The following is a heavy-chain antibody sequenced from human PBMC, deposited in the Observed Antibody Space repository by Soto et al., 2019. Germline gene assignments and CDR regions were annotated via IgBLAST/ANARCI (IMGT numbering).Heavy chain of an antibody. CDR3: ARVRFRDFSSQY. J-gene: IGHJ4*02. CDR2: INPDTGDS. Sequence: QVHLVQSGAEVRKPGASVMVSCKASGHTFTTFHLHWVRLAPGQGLEWLGWINPDTGDSEYGQKFQGRVTLTRDTSITSAYMALSSLTSHDTAIYFCARVRFRDFSSQYWGQGTPVSVSS. D-gene: IGHD2-21*02. V-gene: IGHV1-2*02. CDR1: GHTFTTFH.